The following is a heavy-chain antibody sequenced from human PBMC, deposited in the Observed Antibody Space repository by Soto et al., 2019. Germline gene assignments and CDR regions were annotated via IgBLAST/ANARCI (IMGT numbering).Heavy chain of an antibody. Sequence: QVQLQESGPGLVKPSQTLSLTCKVSGTSVRHFYWSWIRQSAGKGLEWLGRIYSTGTTNFNPSLNGRLTMSMDMSKNQVSLNLTSVTAADTAVYYCVRDRADFSSTYYHYFSVWGRGTLVTVSS. V-gene: IGHV4-4*07. CDR2: IYSTGTT. CDR3: VRDRADFSSTYYHYFSV. J-gene: IGHJ2*01. CDR1: GTSVRHFY. D-gene: IGHD6-13*01.